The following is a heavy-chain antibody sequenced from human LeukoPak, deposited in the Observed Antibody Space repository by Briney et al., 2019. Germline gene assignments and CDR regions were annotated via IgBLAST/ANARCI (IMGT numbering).Heavy chain of an antibody. CDR3: ARAVYGGNYGGYYMDV. V-gene: IGHV4-38-2*02. CDR2: IYHSGST. Sequence: PSETLSLTCTVSGYSISSGYYWGWIRQPPGKGLEWIGSIYHSGSTYYNPSLKSRVTISVDTSKNQFSLKLSSVTAADTAVYYCARAVYGGNYGGYYMDVWGKGTTVTVSS. CDR1: GYSISSGYY. D-gene: IGHD4-23*01. J-gene: IGHJ6*03.